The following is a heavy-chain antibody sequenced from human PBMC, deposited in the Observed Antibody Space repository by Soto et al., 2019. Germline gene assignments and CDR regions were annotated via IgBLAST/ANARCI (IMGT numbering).Heavy chain of an antibody. CDR3: ARHVGHHFDS. CDR1: GASIDSTW. J-gene: IGHJ4*02. V-gene: IGHV4-4*02. Sequence: QVQLQESGPGLVKPSGTLSLTCAVSGASIDSTWWSWVRQPPGKGLEWIGEIFHNGHTSYNPSLKRRVSMSLDKSNNQCSLNLNSVTAADTAVHDCARHVGHHFDSCGQGALLTVSS. D-gene: IGHD3-16*01. CDR2: IFHNGHT.